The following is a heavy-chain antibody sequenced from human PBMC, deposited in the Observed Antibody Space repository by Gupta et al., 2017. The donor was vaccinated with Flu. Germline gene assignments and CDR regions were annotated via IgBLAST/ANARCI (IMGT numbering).Heavy chain of an antibody. CDR1: YY. Sequence: YYWGWIRQPPGEGLEWIGGVYHTGTTYYNPSLKSRVTMSLASSRNHVSLNLRSVTAADTAVYYCARSNAAARFYYYSYFDVWGKGTTVTVSS. V-gene: IGHV4-39*02. CDR3: ARSNAAARFYYYSYFDV. D-gene: IGHD2-8*01. J-gene: IGHJ6*03. CDR2: VYHTGTT.